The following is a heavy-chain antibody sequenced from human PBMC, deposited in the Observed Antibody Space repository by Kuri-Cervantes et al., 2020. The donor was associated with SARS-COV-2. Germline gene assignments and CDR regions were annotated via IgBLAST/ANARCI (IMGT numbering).Heavy chain of an antibody. J-gene: IGHJ4*02. CDR1: GFTFSSYG. CDR3: AKGWSASLVGASWENY. Sequence: LSLTCAASGFTFSSYGMHWVRQAPGKGLEWVAFIRHDGSDKFYADSVKGRFTISRDNSKNTLYLQMNSLRTEDTAVYYCAKGWSASLVGASWENYWGQGTLVTVSS. V-gene: IGHV3-30*02. D-gene: IGHD1-26*01. CDR2: IRHDGSDK.